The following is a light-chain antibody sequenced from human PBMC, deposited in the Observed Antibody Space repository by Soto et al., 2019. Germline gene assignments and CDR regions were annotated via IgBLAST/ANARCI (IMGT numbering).Light chain of an antibody. CDR3: MQGLRPMYT. V-gene: IGKV2-28*01. Sequence: EIAMTQSPLSLAVTPGEPASISCRSSQTLLHSNGYTYFDWYLQKPGQSPQLLIYLGSNRASGVPDRFSGSGSGTDFTLKISRVEAEDVGIFYCMQGLRPMYTFGQGTKLEIK. J-gene: IGKJ2*01. CDR1: QTLLHSNGYTY. CDR2: LGS.